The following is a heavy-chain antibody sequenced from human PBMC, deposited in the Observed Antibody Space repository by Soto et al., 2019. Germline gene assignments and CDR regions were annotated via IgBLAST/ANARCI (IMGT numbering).Heavy chain of an antibody. D-gene: IGHD1-1*01. CDR3: VTGNQNFFDY. V-gene: IGHV3-33*01. J-gene: IGHJ4*02. Sequence: QVLLVETGGGVVQPGKSLRLSCAASGFTFRTFGMHWVRQAPGKGLEWVSVIWNDGSKKFYADSVKGRFTISRDNSNNTLYLQMDSRRPEDTAVYYCVTGNQNFFDYWGQGTLVTVSS. CDR1: GFTFRTFG. CDR2: IWNDGSKK.